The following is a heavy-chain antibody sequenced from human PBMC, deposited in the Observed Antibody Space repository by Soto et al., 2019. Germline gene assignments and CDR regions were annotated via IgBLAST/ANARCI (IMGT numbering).Heavy chain of an antibody. CDR1: GGSISSYY. CDR2: IYTSGST. J-gene: IGHJ6*02. CDR3: AREMTASHRIQLWSDYYYGMDV. Sequence: SETLSLTCTVSGGSISSYYWSWIRQPAGKGLEWIGRIYTSGSTNYNPSLKSRVTMSVDTSKNQFSLKLSSVTAADTAVYYCAREMTASHRIQLWSDYYYGMDVWGQGTTVTVSS. V-gene: IGHV4-4*07. D-gene: IGHD5-18*01.